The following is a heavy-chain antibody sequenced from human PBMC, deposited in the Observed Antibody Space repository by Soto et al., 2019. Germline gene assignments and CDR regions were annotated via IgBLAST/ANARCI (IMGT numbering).Heavy chain of an antibody. D-gene: IGHD4-17*01. CDR3: ARDRGGPSVTDAFDI. V-gene: IGHV3-7*01. CDR1: GFTFSSYW. J-gene: IGHJ3*02. CDR2: IKQDGSEK. Sequence: GGSLRLSCAASGFTFSSYWMSWVRQAPGKGLEWVAKIKQDGSEKYYEDSVKGRFTISRDNAKNSLYLQMNSLRAEDTAVYYCARDRGGPSVTDAFDIWGQGTMVTVSS.